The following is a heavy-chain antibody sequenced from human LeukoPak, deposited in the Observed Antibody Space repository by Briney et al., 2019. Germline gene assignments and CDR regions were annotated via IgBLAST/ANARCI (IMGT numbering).Heavy chain of an antibody. V-gene: IGHV3-48*04. J-gene: IGHJ4*02. CDR1: GFTVSSHS. CDR2: ISSSGSTI. CDR3: ARGTVSGSRVFDY. Sequence: PGGSLRLSCAASGFTVSSHSMSWVRQAPGKGLEWVSYISSSGSTIDYADSVKGRFTISRDNAKNSLYLQMNSLRAEDTAVYYCARGTVSGSRVFDYWGQGTLVTVSS. D-gene: IGHD1-26*01.